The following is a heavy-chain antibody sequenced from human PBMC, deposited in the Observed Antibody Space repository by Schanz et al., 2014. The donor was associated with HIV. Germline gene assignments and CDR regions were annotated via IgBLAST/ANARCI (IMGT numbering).Heavy chain of an antibody. CDR3: AKMARSVAANTNFDY. CDR2: MIWNNGI. J-gene: IGHJ4*02. D-gene: IGHD6-19*01. CDR1: GFTFSDYP. Sequence: EVQLVESGGGLVKPGRSLRLSCTTSGFTFSDYPVSWLRQAPGKGLEWVAHMIWNNGIYYADSVKGRFAISRDKSKNTLYLQMNSLRVEDTAVYYCAKMARSVAANTNFDYWGQGTLVTVSP. V-gene: IGHV3-23*04.